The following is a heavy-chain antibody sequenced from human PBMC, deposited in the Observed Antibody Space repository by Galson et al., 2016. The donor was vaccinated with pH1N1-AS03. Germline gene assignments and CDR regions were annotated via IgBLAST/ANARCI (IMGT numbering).Heavy chain of an antibody. Sequence: LSLTCAVYGGSFNNYYWNWIRQPPGKGLEWVGEINHSGSTDYNPSLKSRVTISVDPSKNQISLNLNSVTAADTAVYYCARGSYSSGWYRGRNAFDIWGQGTMVTVSS. D-gene: IGHD6-19*01. J-gene: IGHJ3*02. CDR3: ARGSYSSGWYRGRNAFDI. V-gene: IGHV4-34*01. CDR2: INHSGST. CDR1: GGSFNNYY.